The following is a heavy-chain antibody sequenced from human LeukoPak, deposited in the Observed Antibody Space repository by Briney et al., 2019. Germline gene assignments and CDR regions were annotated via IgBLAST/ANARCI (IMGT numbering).Heavy chain of an antibody. D-gene: IGHD6-19*01. Sequence: SETLSLTCSVSGGSMSSYYWSWIRQPPGKGLEWIGYIYYSGNTNYNPSLKSRVTISIDTSKNQFFLKLRSVTAADTAVYYCAKGQARLSWFDPWGQGTLVTVSS. CDR3: AKGQARLSWFDP. CDR2: IYYSGNT. CDR1: GGSMSSYY. J-gene: IGHJ5*02. V-gene: IGHV4-59*08.